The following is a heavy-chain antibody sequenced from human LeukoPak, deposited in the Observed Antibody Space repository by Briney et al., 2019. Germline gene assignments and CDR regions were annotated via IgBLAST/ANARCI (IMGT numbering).Heavy chain of an antibody. V-gene: IGHV1-69*04. D-gene: IGHD6-13*01. J-gene: IGHJ4*02. CDR2: IIPIFGIA. Sequence: ASVKVSCKASRGTFISYAISWVRQAPGQGVEWMGRIIPIFGIANNARKFQGRVTITADKSTSTAYRELSSLRSEDAAVYYCARDRIKGEQQLVQDYWGQGTLVTVSS. CDR1: RGTFISYA. CDR3: ARDRIKGEQQLVQDY.